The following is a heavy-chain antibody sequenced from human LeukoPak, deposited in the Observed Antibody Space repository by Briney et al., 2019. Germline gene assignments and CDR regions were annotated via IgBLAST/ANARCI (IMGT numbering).Heavy chain of an antibody. CDR1: GYTFTGYY. Sequence: ASVKVSCKASGYTFTGYYMHWVRQAPGQGLEWMGWINPNSGGTNYAQKFQGRVTMTRDTSISTAYMELSRLRFDDTAVYYCAKDPFDQMLPENWFDPWGRGTLVTVSS. D-gene: IGHD2-2*01. CDR3: AKDPFDQMLPENWFDP. CDR2: INPNSGGT. J-gene: IGHJ5*02. V-gene: IGHV1-2*02.